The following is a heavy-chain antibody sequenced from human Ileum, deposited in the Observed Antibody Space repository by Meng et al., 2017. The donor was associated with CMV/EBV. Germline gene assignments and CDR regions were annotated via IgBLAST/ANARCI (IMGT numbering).Heavy chain of an antibody. Sequence: SETLSLTCTVSGGSISSSSYYWGWIRQPPGKGLEWIGSIYYSGSTYYNPSLKSRVTISVDTSKNQFSLKLSSVTAAETAVYYCARQQAGDAFDIWGQGTMVTVSS. CDR1: GGSISSSSYY. CDR2: IYYSGST. CDR3: ARQQAGDAFDI. J-gene: IGHJ3*02. V-gene: IGHV4-39*01. D-gene: IGHD6-19*01.